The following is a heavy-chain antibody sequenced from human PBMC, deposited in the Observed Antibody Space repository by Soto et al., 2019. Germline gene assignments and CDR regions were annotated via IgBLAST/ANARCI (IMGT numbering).Heavy chain of an antibody. CDR1: GYTLSELC. Sequence: QVQLVQSGAEVKKPGASVKVSCKVSGYTLSELCMQWVRQAPGKGLEWMGGFDPEDDEPVYAQKFQGRVNMTEDTSTDTAYMELSSLRSEDTAVYYCAAIEKRGLSLRGDYAWFDPWGQGTLVTVSS. CDR3: AAIEKRGLSLRGDYAWFDP. J-gene: IGHJ5*02. D-gene: IGHD4-17*01. V-gene: IGHV1-24*01. CDR2: FDPEDDEP.